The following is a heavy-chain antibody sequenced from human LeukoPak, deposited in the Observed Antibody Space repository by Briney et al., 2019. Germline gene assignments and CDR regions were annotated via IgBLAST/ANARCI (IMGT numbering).Heavy chain of an antibody. D-gene: IGHD3-22*01. CDR1: GGSFSGYY. Sequence: SETLSLTCAVYGGSFSGYYWSWIRQPPGKGLEWIGEINHSGSTNYNPSLKSRVTISVDTSKNQFSLKLSSVTAADTAVYYCARTSIYYDSSGYRPWGQGTLVTVSS. J-gene: IGHJ5*02. CDR3: ARTSIYYDSSGYRP. V-gene: IGHV4-34*01. CDR2: INHSGST.